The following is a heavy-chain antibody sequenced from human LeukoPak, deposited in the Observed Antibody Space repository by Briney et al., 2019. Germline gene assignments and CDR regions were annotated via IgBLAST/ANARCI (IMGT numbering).Heavy chain of an antibody. CDR3: TKDVTAGGLGY. V-gene: IGHV3-9*01. J-gene: IGHJ4*02. D-gene: IGHD6-13*01. Sequence: PGGSLRLSCTASGVTLKDHAMHWLRQAPGRGLEWVSGIYWNGGGESYADSVKGRFTISRDNAKNSLYLQMNSLRPEDTALYYCTKDVTAGGLGYWGQGTLVTVSS. CDR2: IYWNGGGE. CDR1: GVTLKDHA.